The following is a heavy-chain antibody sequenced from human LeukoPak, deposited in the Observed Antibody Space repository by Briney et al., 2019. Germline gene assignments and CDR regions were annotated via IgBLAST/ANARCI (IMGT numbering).Heavy chain of an antibody. V-gene: IGHV1-2*02. D-gene: IGHD6-19*01. Sequence: GASVKVSCKASGYTFTGYYMHWVRQAPGQGLEWMGWINPNSGGTNYAQKFQGRVTMTRDPSTSTAYMELSRLRSDDTAVYYCARDSAVAGSNYYYYGMDVWGQGTTVTVSS. CDR3: ARDSAVAGSNYYYYGMDV. CDR2: INPNSGGT. J-gene: IGHJ6*02. CDR1: GYTFTGYY.